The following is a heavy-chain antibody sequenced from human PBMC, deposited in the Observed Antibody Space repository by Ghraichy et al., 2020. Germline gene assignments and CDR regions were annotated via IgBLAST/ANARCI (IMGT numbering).Heavy chain of an antibody. CDR1: GGSINNYY. Sequence: SETLSLTCTVSGGSINNYYWSWIRQPPGKGLEWIGYIYYSGSTNYNHSLKSRLTISVDTSKNQFSLKLNSMTAADSAVYYCARLRSNYFPDYWGQGTLVSVSS. CDR3: ARLRSNYFPDY. D-gene: IGHD2/OR15-2a*01. V-gene: IGHV4-59*01. J-gene: IGHJ4*02. CDR2: IYYSGST.